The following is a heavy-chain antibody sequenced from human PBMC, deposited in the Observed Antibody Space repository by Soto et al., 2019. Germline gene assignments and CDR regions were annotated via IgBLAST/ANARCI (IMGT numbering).Heavy chain of an antibody. Sequence: SVKVSCKASGGTFSSYAISWVRQAPGQGLEWMGGIIPIFGTANYAQKFQGRVTITADESTSTAYMELSSLRSEDTAVYYCARSRRDGYNYADYWGQGTLVTVSS. CDR1: GGTFSSYA. CDR2: IIPIFGTA. D-gene: IGHD5-12*01. V-gene: IGHV1-69*13. J-gene: IGHJ4*02. CDR3: ARSRRDGYNYADY.